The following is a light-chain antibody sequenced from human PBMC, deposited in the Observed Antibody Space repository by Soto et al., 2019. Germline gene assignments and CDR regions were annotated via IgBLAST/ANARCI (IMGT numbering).Light chain of an antibody. CDR3: AAWDDSLNGVL. CDR2: SYN. V-gene: IGLV1-44*01. J-gene: IGLJ2*01. CDR1: SSNIGTTT. Sequence: QSVLTQSPSASGTLGQRVTISCSGSSSNIGTTTVNWYQQLPGTAPKLLIYSYNQRPSGVPDRFFGSKSGTSASLAISGLQSEDEADYYCAAWDDSLNGVLFGGGTKLTVL.